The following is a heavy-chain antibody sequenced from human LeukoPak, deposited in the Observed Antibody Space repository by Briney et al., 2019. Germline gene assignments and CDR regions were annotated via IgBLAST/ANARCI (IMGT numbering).Heavy chain of an antibody. J-gene: IGHJ5*02. CDR1: GFTFSIYS. Sequence: PGGSLRLSWLASGFTFSIYSMNWVRQAPGNGLEWVASIITSSRYTYYADSVKGRLIMSRDNAKNSVYLQMNSLRAEDTAVYYCASRAGYSASRMFDPWGQGTLVTVSS. CDR3: ASRAGYSASRMFDP. CDR2: IITSSRYT. D-gene: IGHD5-12*01. V-gene: IGHV3-21*01.